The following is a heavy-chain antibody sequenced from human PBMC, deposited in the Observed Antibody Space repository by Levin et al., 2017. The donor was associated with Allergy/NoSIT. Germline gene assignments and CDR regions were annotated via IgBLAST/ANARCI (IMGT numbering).Heavy chain of an antibody. J-gene: IGHJ4*02. CDR2: LYSAGGT. Sequence: GGSLRLSCAASGFTVSDSYMSWVRQAPGKGLEWVAVLYSAGGTYYADSVTGRFTISRDNSKNIVYLQMNRLRAEDTAVYSCARNVGAYRNYWGQGTLVTVSS. D-gene: IGHD1-14*01. CDR3: ARNVGAYRNY. CDR1: GFTVSDSY. V-gene: IGHV3-53*01.